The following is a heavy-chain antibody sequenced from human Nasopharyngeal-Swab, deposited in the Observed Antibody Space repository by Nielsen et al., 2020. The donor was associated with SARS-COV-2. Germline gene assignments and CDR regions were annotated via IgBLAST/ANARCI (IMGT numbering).Heavy chain of an antibody. CDR3: ARDSVEVPRDY. Sequence: ASVKVSCKASRYTFTDHAMNWVRQAPGQGLEWMGWINTKTGTPTFAPGFTGRFAFSLDTSDNTAYLHISSLKTEDTAVYYCARDSVEVPRDYWGQGTLVTVSS. CDR1: RYTFTDHA. V-gene: IGHV7-4-1*02. CDR2: INTKTGTP. J-gene: IGHJ4*02.